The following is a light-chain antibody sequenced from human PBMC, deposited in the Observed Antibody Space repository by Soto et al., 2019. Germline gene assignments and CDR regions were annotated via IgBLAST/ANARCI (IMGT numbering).Light chain of an antibody. V-gene: IGKV2-30*02. J-gene: IGKJ5*01. CDR2: KVS. CDR3: MQGTHWPIT. Sequence: AMTQKKISLPVTLGQPASISCRSNQSLVHSDGIAYFSWFQQRPGRSPRRLLYKVSNRDSGVPARFSGSGSGTDFALKISRLEAEDVGVYYCMQGTHWPITFGQGTLLEIK. CDR1: QSLVHSDGIAY.